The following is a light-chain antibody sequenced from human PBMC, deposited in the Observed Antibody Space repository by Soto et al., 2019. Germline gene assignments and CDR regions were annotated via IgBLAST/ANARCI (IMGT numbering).Light chain of an antibody. CDR1: SSDVGTYDF. CDR3: CLYAVTLYV. Sequence: QSALTQPRSVSGSPGQSVTISCTGTSSDVGTYDFVSWYQQHPGKAPRLMIFDVSERPSGVPDRCSGSKSGNTASLTISGRKAEDEAYYYCCLYAVTLYVFGTGTKLTVL. CDR2: DVS. J-gene: IGLJ1*01. V-gene: IGLV2-11*01.